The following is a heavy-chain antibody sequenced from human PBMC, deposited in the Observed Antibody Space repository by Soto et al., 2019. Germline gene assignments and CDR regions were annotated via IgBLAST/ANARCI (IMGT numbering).Heavy chain of an antibody. CDR1: GGSISSGDYY. V-gene: IGHV4-30-4*01. CDR3: ARDRIKLWFVNGMDV. D-gene: IGHD5-18*01. Sequence: PSETLSLTCTVSGGSISSGDYYWSWIRQPPGKGLEWIGYIYYSGSTYYNPSLKSRVTISVDTSKNQFSLELSSVTAADTAVYYCARDRIKLWFVNGMDVWGQGTTVTVSS. CDR2: IYYSGST. J-gene: IGHJ6*02.